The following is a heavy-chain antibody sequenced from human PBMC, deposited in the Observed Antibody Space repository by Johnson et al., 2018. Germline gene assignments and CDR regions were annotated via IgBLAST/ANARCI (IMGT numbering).Heavy chain of an antibody. Sequence: EVQLVESGGGLVQPGGSLRLSCAASGFTFSSYSMNWVRQAPGKGLEWVSYISSSSSTIYYADSVKGRFTISRDNAKNSLYLQMNSLRDEDTAVYYCARDVTGTPSYYYYGMDVWGQGTTVTVSS. CDR3: ARDVTGTPSYYYYGMDV. V-gene: IGHV3-48*02. CDR1: GFTFSSYS. CDR2: ISSSSSTI. J-gene: IGHJ6*02. D-gene: IGHD1-20*01.